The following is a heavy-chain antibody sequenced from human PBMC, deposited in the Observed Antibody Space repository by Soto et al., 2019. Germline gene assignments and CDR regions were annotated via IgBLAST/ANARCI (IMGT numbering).Heavy chain of an antibody. D-gene: IGHD6-19*01. CDR2: ISTNNGNT. J-gene: IGHJ4*02. CDR1: GYTFSDYA. Sequence: QVQLVQSGAEVKKPGASVKVSCKASGYTFSDYAISWVRQAPGQGLEWMGWISTNNGNTDHAQKLQGRVTMTTDSSTTTAYMELRSLRSDDTAVYYCGRVTIAVAGWDFDYWGQGTLVTVSS. CDR3: GRVTIAVAGWDFDY. V-gene: IGHV1-18*04.